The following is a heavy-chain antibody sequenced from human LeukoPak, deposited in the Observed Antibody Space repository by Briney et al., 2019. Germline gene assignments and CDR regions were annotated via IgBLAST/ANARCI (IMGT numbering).Heavy chain of an antibody. CDR3: ARSQLPYTLYYFDY. Sequence: PGGSLRLSCAASGFTFSSYGMNWVRQAPGKGLEWVSSISSSSGYIYYADSVKGRFTISRDNAKNSLYLQMNSLTAEDTAVYYCARSQLPYTLYYFDYWGQGTLVTVSS. J-gene: IGHJ4*02. CDR2: ISSSSGYI. V-gene: IGHV3-21*01. D-gene: IGHD2-2*01. CDR1: GFTFSSYG.